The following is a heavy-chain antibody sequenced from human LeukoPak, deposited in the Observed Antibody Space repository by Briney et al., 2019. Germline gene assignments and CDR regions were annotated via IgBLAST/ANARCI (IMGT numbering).Heavy chain of an antibody. V-gene: IGHV4-4*07. CDR1: GGSISSYY. CDR3: ASSMATIDAFDI. J-gene: IGHJ3*02. Sequence: SETLSLTCTVSGGSISSYYWSWIRQPAGKGLEWIGRIYTSGSTNYNPSLKSRFTMSADTSKNQFSLKLSSVTAADTAVYYCASSMATIDAFDIWGQGTMVTVSS. CDR2: IYTSGST. D-gene: IGHD5-24*01.